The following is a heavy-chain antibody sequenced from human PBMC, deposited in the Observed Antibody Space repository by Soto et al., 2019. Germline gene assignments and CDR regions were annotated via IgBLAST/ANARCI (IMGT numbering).Heavy chain of an antibody. CDR1: GYSFTNYW. J-gene: IGHJ6*02. D-gene: IGHD3-3*01. CDR3: ARHPHDEYDAMDV. CDR2: IYPGDSDS. Sequence: GESLKISCKGSGYSFTNYWIGWVRQMPGKGLEWMGIIYPGDSDSRYSPSFQGQVTIPADKSISTAYLQWSSLKASDTAMYYCARHPHDEYDAMDVWGQGTTVTVSS. V-gene: IGHV5-51*01.